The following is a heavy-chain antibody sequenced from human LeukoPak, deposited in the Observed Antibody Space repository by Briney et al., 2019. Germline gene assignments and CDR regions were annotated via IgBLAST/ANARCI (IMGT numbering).Heavy chain of an antibody. V-gene: IGHV3-74*01. D-gene: IGHD6-13*01. CDR1: GFTINNFW. CDR2: MNIDGSVI. J-gene: IGHJ4*02. CDR3: ARIAATGTSFDF. Sequence: QAGGSLRLSCVGTGFTINNFWMHWVRQAPGKGLVWVSRMNIDGSVIAYADSVKGRFTISRDNAKNTVYLQMNSLRAEDTAVYFCARIAATGTSFDFWGQGALVTVSS.